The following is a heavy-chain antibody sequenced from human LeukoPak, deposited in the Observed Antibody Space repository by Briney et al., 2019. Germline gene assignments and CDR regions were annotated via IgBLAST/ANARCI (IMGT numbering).Heavy chain of an antibody. CDR1: GYTFTSYG. V-gene: IGHV1-2*02. CDR2: LNPNSGGT. Sequence: VASVKVSCKASGYTFTSYGISWVRQAPGQGLEWMGWLNPNSGGTNYAQKLQGRVTMTRDTSISTAYMELNRLRSDDTAVYYCATSGYSDSGYFDCWGQGTMVTVSS. CDR3: ATSGYSDSGYFDC. D-gene: IGHD5-12*01. J-gene: IGHJ3*01.